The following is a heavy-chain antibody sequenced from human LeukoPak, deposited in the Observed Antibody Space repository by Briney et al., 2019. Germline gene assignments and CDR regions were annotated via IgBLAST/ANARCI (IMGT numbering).Heavy chain of an antibody. Sequence: PSETLSLTCTVSGGSISSSSYYWGWIRQPPGKGLEWIGSIYYSGSTYYNPSLKSRVTISVDTSKNQFSLKLSSVTAADTAVYYCARGQSRGWLDYWGQGTLVTVSS. D-gene: IGHD6-19*01. CDR2: IYYSGST. J-gene: IGHJ4*02. V-gene: IGHV4-39*07. CDR1: GGSISSSSYY. CDR3: ARGQSRGWLDY.